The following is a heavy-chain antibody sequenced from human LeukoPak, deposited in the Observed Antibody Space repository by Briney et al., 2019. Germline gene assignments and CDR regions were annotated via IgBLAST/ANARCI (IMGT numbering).Heavy chain of an antibody. V-gene: IGHV1-8*01. J-gene: IGHJ5*02. CDR3: ARTRRHNLYWFDP. Sequence: GASVKVSCKASGYTFTSYDINWVRQATGQGLEWMGWMNPNSGNTGYAQKFQGRVTMTRNTSISTAYMELSSLRSEDTAVYYCARTRRHNLYWFDPWGQGTLVTVSS. CDR1: GYTFTSYD. D-gene: IGHD5-24*01. CDR2: MNPNSGNT.